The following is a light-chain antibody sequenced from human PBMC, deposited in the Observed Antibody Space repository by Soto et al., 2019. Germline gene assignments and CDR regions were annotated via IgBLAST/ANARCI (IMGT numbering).Light chain of an antibody. CDR3: SSYTGSNTPVV. J-gene: IGLJ2*01. V-gene: IGLV2-14*01. CDR2: DVS. CDR1: SSDVGGYNY. Sequence: QSALTQPVSVSGSPGQAITISGTGTSSDVGGYNYVSWYQQHPGKAPNLIIFDVSNRPSGVSNRFSGSKSGNSASLTISGLQAEDEADYYCSSYTGSNTPVVFGGGTKLTVL.